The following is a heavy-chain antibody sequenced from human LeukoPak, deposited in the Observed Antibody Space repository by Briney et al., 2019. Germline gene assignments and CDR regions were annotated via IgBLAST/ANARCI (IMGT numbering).Heavy chain of an antibody. J-gene: IGHJ6*03. Sequence: SETLSLTCTVSGGSISNYYWTWIRQPPGKGLEWIGFIYNSGSTNYNPALKSRVTISVDTSNNQFSLKLSSVTAADTAVYYCARRFINYMDVWGKGTTVTVSS. V-gene: IGHV4-59*12. CDR3: ARRFINYMDV. CDR2: IYNSGST. D-gene: IGHD3-10*01. CDR1: GGSISNYY.